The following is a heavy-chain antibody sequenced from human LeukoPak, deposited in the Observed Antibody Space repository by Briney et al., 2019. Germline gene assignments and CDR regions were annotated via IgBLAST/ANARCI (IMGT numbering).Heavy chain of an antibody. CDR2: ICGRGTTK. V-gene: IGHV3-48*01. D-gene: IGHD3-10*01. CDR3: AKKITISASGSYDS. J-gene: IGHJ4*02. Sequence: GGSLRLSCAASGFTFSSYSMNWVRQAPGKGLEWVSYICGRGTTKYYADSVKGRFTISRDNSKNTLYLQMNSLRAEDTAVYYCAKKITISASGSYDSWGQGTLVTVSS. CDR1: GFTFSSYS.